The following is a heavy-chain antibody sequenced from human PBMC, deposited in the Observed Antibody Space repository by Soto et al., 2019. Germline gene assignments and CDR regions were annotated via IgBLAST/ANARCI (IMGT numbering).Heavy chain of an antibody. Sequence: SETLSLTCTVSGGSISSGGYYWSWIRQHPGKGLEWIGYIYYSGSTYYNPSLKSRVTISVDTSKNQFSLKLSSVTAADTAVYYCARDHQELPWFDPWGQGTLVTVSS. D-gene: IGHD1-7*01. J-gene: IGHJ5*02. V-gene: IGHV4-31*03. CDR3: ARDHQELPWFDP. CDR1: GGSISSGGYY. CDR2: IYYSGST.